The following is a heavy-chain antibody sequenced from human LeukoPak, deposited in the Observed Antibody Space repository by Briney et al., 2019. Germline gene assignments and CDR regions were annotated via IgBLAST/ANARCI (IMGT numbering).Heavy chain of an antibody. J-gene: IGHJ6*03. CDR1: GGSFSGYY. V-gene: IGHV4-34*01. CDR2: INHSGST. CDR3: ARLGATHPYYYMDV. D-gene: IGHD1-26*01. Sequence: SETLSLTCAVYGGSFSGYYWSWIRQPPGKGLEWIGEINHSGSTNYNPSLKSRVTISVDTSKNQFSLKLSSVTAADTAVSYCARLGATHPYYYMDVWGKGTTVTASS.